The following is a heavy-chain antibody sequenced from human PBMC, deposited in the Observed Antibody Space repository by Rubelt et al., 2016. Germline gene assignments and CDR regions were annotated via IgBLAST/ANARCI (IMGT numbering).Heavy chain of an antibody. Sequence: EVQLVESGGGLVQPGDSLRLSCAASGFTFSTYAMSWVRQAPGKGLEWVSAISNSGGSTYYADSVKGRFTISGDNSKNTLYLQMNSLRAEDTAVYYCAKELSGSYCYFQHWGQGTLVTVSS. CDR2: ISNSGGST. CDR1: GFTFSTYA. V-gene: IGHV3-23*04. CDR3: AKELSGSYCYFQH. D-gene: IGHD1-26*01. J-gene: IGHJ1*01.